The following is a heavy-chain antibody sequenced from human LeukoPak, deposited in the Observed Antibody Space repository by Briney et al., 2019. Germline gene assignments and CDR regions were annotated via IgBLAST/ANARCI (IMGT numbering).Heavy chain of an antibody. CDR3: ARDNPYSSGWYYFDY. V-gene: IGHV4-4*07. D-gene: IGHD6-19*01. CDR2: IYTSGST. J-gene: IGHJ4*02. CDR1: GGSISSYY. Sequence: SETLSLTCTVSGGSISSYYWSWIRQPAGKGLEWIGRIYTSGSTNYNPSLKSRVTMSVDTSKNQFSLKLSSVTAADAAVYYCARDNPYSSGWYYFDYWGQGTLVTVSS.